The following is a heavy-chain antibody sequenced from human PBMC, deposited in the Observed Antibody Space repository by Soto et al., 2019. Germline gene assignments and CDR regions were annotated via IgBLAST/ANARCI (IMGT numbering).Heavy chain of an antibody. CDR2: ISGSGGST. D-gene: IGHD2-21*01. J-gene: IGHJ6*02. CDR3: AVSILWWVNHYGMDV. V-gene: IGHV3-23*01. CDR1: GFTFSSYA. Sequence: GGSLRLSCTASGFTFSSYAMSWVRQAPGKGLEWVSAISGSGGSTYYADSVKGRFTISRDNSKNTLYLQMNSLRAEDTAVYYCAVSILWWVNHYGMDVWGQGTTVTVSS.